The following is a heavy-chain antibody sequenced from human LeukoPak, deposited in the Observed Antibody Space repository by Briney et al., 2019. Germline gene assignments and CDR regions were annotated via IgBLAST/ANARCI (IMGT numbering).Heavy chain of an antibody. J-gene: IGHJ3*02. V-gene: IGHV3-23*01. Sequence: GGSLRLSCAASGFTFSSYAMSWVRQAPGKGLEWVSAISGSGGSTYYADSVKGRFTISRDNSKNTLYLQMNSLRAEDTAIYYCAKFGYYDSSGHDAFDIWGQGTMVTVSS. CDR1: GFTFSSYA. D-gene: IGHD3-22*01. CDR2: ISGSGGST. CDR3: AKFGYYDSSGHDAFDI.